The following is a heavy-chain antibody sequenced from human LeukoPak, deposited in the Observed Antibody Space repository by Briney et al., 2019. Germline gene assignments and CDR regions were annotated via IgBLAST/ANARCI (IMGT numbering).Heavy chain of an antibody. V-gene: IGHV3-48*03. CDR3: AGTPTLAAAGDY. CDR1: GFTFSSYE. CDR2: ISSSGSTI. D-gene: IGHD6-13*01. Sequence: GGSLRLSCAASGFTFSSYEMNWVRQAPGKGLEWVSYISSSGSTIYYADSVKGRFTISRDNAKNSLYLQMNSLRAEDTAVYYCAGTPTLAAAGDYWGQGTLVTVSS. J-gene: IGHJ4*02.